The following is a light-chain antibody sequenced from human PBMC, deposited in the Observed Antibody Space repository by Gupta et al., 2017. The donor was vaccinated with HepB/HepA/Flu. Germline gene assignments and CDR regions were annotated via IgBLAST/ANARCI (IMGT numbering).Light chain of an antibody. CDR3: SSFTYTMTLVV. CDR2: NVS. CDR1: SSDVGDYKS. J-gene: IGLJ2*01. Sequence: QSALTQPASVSGSPGQSITISCTATSSDVGDYKSVSWYQQHPGKAPKLLISNVSNRPSGVSNRFSGSKSGNTAYLTISGLQAEDEADYYCSSFTYTMTLVVFGGGTKVTVL. V-gene: IGLV2-14*01.